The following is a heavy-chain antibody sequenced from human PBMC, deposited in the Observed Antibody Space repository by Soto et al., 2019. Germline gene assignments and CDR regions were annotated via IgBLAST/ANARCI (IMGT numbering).Heavy chain of an antibody. V-gene: IGHV4-61*08. Sequence: SETLSLTCTVSGGSISSGGYYWSWIRQHPGKGLEWIGYFYYSGSTNYNPSLKSRVTISLDTSKNQFSLKLTSVTAADTAVYYCARRWGTTFDYWGQGTLVTVSS. CDR2: FYYSGST. D-gene: IGHD3-16*01. J-gene: IGHJ4*02. CDR1: GGSISSGGYY. CDR3: ARRWGTTFDY.